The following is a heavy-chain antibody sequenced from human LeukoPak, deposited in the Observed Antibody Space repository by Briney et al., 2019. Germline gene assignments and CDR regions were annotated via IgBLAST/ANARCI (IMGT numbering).Heavy chain of an antibody. J-gene: IGHJ4*02. CDR1: GGSISSSSYS. CDR3: AMRTTAVDY. Sequence: SETLSLTCTVSGGSISSSSYSWGWIRQRPEKGLEWIGSIYYSGSTYYNPSLKSRVTISVDTSKNQFSLKLSSVTAADTAVYYCAMRTTAVDYWGQGTLVTVSS. V-gene: IGHV4-39*01. CDR2: IYYSGST. D-gene: IGHD2-2*01.